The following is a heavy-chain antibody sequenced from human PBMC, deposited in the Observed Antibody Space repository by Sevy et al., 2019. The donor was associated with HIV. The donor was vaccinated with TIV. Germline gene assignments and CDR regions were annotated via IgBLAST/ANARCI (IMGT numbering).Heavy chain of an antibody. Sequence: SETLSLTCTVSGGSISNYYWSWIRQPAGKGLEGIGRIFTSGGTNYNPSLKSRVTMSIDTSKNQFFLRLSSVTAADTAVYYCARVEWELSGHAFDIWGQGTMVTVSS. J-gene: IGHJ3*02. CDR3: ARVEWELSGHAFDI. CDR1: GGSISNYY. D-gene: IGHD3-16*02. V-gene: IGHV4-4*07. CDR2: IFTSGGT.